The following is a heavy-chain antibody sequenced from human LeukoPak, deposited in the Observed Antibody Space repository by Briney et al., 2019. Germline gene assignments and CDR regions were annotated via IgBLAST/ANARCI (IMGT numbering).Heavy chain of an antibody. D-gene: IGHD3-22*01. CDR3: ARDGEQSSYDSGGYT. CDR2: IIPIFGTA. J-gene: IGHJ4*02. V-gene: IGHV1-69*05. Sequence: ASVKVSCKASGGTFSSYAISWVRQAPGQGLEWMGGIIPIFGTANYAQKFQGRVTITTDESTSTAYMELSSLRSEDTAVYYCARDGEQSSYDSGGYTWGQGTLVTVSS. CDR1: GGTFSSYA.